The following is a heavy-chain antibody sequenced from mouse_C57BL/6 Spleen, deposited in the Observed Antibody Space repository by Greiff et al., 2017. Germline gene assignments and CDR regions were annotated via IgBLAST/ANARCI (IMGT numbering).Heavy chain of an antibody. CDR3: AREGNYYGSWDY. Sequence: QVQLQQSGPELVKPGASVKISCKASGYAFSSSWMNWVKQRPGKGLEGIGRIYPGDGDTNYNGQFKGKATLTADKSSSTAYMQLSSLTSEDSAVYFCAREGNYYGSWDYWGQGTTLTVSS. J-gene: IGHJ2*01. CDR2: IYPGDGDT. CDR1: GYAFSSSW. V-gene: IGHV1-82*01. D-gene: IGHD1-1*01.